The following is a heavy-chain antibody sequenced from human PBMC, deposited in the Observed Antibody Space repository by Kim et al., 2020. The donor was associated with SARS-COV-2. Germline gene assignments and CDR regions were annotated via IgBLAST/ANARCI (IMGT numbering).Heavy chain of an antibody. CDR2: IYYSGST. Sequence: SETLSLTCTVSGGSISSSSYYWGWIRQPPGKGLEWIGSIYYSGSTYHNPSLKRRVTIYIDTSKNQLTLKLSAVTAADTAVYYCARHPRIVVVPAAILVWGQGTLVTVSS. D-gene: IGHD2-2*01. CDR1: GGSISSSSYY. J-gene: IGHJ1*01. CDR3: ARHPRIVVVPAAILV. V-gene: IGHV4-39*01.